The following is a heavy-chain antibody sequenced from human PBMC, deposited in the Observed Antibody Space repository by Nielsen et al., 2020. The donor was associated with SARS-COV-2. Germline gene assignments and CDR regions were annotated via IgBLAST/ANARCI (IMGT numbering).Heavy chain of an antibody. D-gene: IGHD3-16*02. V-gene: IGHV1-69*04. CDR2: IIPMLGIS. J-gene: IGHJ6*02. CDR3: ARVIHYYYAMDV. Sequence: SVKVSCKASGDTFSSYGISWVRQAPGQGLEWMARIIPMLGISNYAQKFQGRVTITADRSTSTAYMELSSLRSEDTAVYYCARVIHYYYAMDVWGQGTTVTVSS. CDR1: GDTFSSYG.